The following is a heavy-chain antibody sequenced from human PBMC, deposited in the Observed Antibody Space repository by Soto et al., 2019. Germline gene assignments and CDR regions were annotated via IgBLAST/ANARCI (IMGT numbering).Heavy chain of an antibody. V-gene: IGHV3-23*01. CDR1: GFTFSSYA. CDR3: AKEPLPLVDPTTFDY. CDR2: ISGSGGSA. Sequence: PGGSLRLSCAASGFTFSSYAMSWVRQAPGKGMEGVSAISGSGGSAYYADSVKGRFTISKDNSKNTLYLQMNSLRAEDTAVYYCAKEPLPLVDPTTFDYWGQGTLVTVSS. J-gene: IGHJ4*02. D-gene: IGHD2-21*01.